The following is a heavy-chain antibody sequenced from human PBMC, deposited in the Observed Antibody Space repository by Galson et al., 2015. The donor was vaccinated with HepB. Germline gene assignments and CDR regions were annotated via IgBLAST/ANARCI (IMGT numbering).Heavy chain of an antibody. Sequence: SLRLSCAVSGFSFSIKSMNWVRQAPGKGLEWVSYISSGGSTIYYADSVKGRFTISRDNAKNSLYLQMNSLRAVDTAVYYCARGRGDGRSAFDIWGQGTTVTVSS. CDR1: GFSFSIKS. V-gene: IGHV3-48*01. J-gene: IGHJ3*02. CDR3: ARGRGDGRSAFDI. D-gene: IGHD3-16*01. CDR2: ISSGGSTI.